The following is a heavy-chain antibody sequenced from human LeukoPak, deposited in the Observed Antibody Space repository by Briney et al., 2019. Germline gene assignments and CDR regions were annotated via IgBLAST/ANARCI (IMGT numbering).Heavy chain of an antibody. CDR2: ISGSGGST. CDR3: AKGEDYYDSSGYYSFDY. D-gene: IGHD3-22*01. CDR1: GFTFSSYA. J-gene: IGHJ4*02. Sequence: GGSLRLSCAASGFTFSSYAMSWVRQAPGKGLEWVSAISGSGGSTYYADSVKGRFTISRDNSKNTLYLQMNSLRAEDTAVYYCAKGEDYYDSSGYYSFDYWGQGTLVTVSS. V-gene: IGHV3-23*01.